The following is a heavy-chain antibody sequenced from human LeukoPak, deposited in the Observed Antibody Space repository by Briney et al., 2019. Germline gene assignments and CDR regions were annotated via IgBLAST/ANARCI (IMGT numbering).Heavy chain of an antibody. CDR3: ARHGGSYWKYYFDY. CDR2: INHSGST. V-gene: IGHV4-34*01. J-gene: IGHJ4*02. D-gene: IGHD1-26*01. Sequence: SETLSLTCAVYGGSFSGYYWSWIRQPPGKGLEWIGEINHSGSTNYNPSLKSRVTISVDTSKNQFSLKLSSVTAADTAVYYCARHGGSYWKYYFDYWGQGTLVTVSP. CDR1: GGSFSGYY.